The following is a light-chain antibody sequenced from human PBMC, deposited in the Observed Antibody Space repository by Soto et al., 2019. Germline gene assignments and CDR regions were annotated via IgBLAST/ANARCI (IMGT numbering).Light chain of an antibody. CDR2: KAS. V-gene: IGKV1-5*03. J-gene: IGKJ1*01. CDR3: HQYNRYGT. Sequence: DIQMTQSPSTLSASVGDRVTITCRASQSISSWLAWYQQKPGKAPKLLIYKASTLESGVPSRFNGSGSGTEFTLTISSLQPDDFATYYCHQYNRYGTFGQGTKVEIK. CDR1: QSISSW.